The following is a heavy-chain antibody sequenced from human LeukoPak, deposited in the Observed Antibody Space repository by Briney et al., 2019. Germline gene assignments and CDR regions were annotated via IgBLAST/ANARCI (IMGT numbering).Heavy chain of an antibody. CDR2: ISGDGDST. CDR1: GFTFDDYA. J-gene: IGHJ4*02. V-gene: IGHV3-43*02. D-gene: IGHD5-18*01. CDR3: AKDKYSYGYNFDY. Sequence: PGGSLRLSCAASGFTFDDYAMHWVRQAPGKGLEWVPLISGDGDSTYYADSVKGRFTISRDNSKNSLYLQMNSLRTEDTALFYCAKDKYSYGYNFDYWGQGTLVTVSS.